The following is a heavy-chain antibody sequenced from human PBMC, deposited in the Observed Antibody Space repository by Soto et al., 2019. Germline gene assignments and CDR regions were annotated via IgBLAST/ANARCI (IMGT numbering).Heavy chain of an antibody. Sequence: GGSLRLSCAVSGFTFSSYAMSWVRQAPGKGLEWVSAISGSGGSTYYADSVKGRFTISRDNSKNTLYLQMNSLRAEDTAVYYCAKVWVQSYYDSSGAVDYWGQGTLVTVSS. V-gene: IGHV3-23*01. D-gene: IGHD3-22*01. CDR2: ISGSGGST. J-gene: IGHJ4*02. CDR3: AKVWVQSYYDSSGAVDY. CDR1: GFTFSSYA.